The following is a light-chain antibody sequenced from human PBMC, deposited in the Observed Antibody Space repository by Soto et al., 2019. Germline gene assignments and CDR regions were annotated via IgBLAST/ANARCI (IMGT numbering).Light chain of an antibody. CDR2: DAS. CDR1: QSISVW. V-gene: IGKV1-5*01. CDR3: QQYNSYPQT. Sequence: DIQMTQSPSTLSASVGDRVTITCRASQSISVWLAWYQQKPGKAPKLLIYDASSLKSGVPSRFSGSGSGTEFTLTLSSLQPDDFAIYYCQQYNSYPQTFGQGTKVDIK. J-gene: IGKJ1*01.